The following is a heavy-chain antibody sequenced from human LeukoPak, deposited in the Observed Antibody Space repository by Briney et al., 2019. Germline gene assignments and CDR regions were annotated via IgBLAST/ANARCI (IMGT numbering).Heavy chain of an antibody. D-gene: IGHD1-20*01. CDR1: GFTFSSYT. CDR2: ISSSGSYI. Sequence: GGSLRLSCAASGFTFSSYTMNWVRQAPGKGLEWVSSISSSGSYIYYADSVKGRFTISRDNAKNSLYLQMNSLRAEDTAVYYCARCITGTSLVSDYWGQGTLVTVSS. CDR3: ARCITGTSLVSDY. J-gene: IGHJ4*02. V-gene: IGHV3-21*01.